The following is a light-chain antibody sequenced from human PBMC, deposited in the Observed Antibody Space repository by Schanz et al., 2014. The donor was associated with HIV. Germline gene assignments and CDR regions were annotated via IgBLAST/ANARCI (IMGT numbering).Light chain of an antibody. J-gene: IGLJ2*01. V-gene: IGLV1-40*01. CDR3: QSYDSSLSVVV. Sequence: QSVLTQPPSLSGAPGQWVTVSCSGGSSNIGAGFDVYWYQQLPGTAPKLLIYGDNSRPSGVPDRFSGSKSGTSASLAITGLQAEDEADYYCQSYDSSLSVVVFGGGTKLTVL. CDR1: SSNIGAGFD. CDR2: GDN.